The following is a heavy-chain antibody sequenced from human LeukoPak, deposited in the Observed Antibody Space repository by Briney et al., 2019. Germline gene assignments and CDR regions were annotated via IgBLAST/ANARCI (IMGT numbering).Heavy chain of an antibody. V-gene: IGHV1-18*01. CDR2: ISAYNGNT. CDR3: ARLPPAKYYYDSSGYPDY. Sequence: ASVKVSCKASGYTFTSYGISWVRQAPGQGLEWMGWISAYNGNTSYAQKLQGRVTMTTDTSTSTAYMELRSLRSDDTAVYYCARLPPAKYYYDSSGYPDYWGQGTLVTVSS. J-gene: IGHJ4*02. CDR1: GYTFTSYG. D-gene: IGHD3-22*01.